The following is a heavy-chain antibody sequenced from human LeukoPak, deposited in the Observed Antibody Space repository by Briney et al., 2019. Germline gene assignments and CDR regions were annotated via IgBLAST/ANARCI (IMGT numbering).Heavy chain of an antibody. V-gene: IGHV4-59*08. CDR2: ISYSGST. J-gene: IGHJ4*02. CDR3: ARHPELYFFDY. CDR1: GAPISSYY. D-gene: IGHD3-10*01. Sequence: SETLSLACTVSGAPISSYYWSWIRQPPGKGLEWIGYISYSGSTNYNPSLKSRVTISADTSKNQVSLTLSSVTAADTAVYYCARHPELYFFDYWGQGTLVTVSS.